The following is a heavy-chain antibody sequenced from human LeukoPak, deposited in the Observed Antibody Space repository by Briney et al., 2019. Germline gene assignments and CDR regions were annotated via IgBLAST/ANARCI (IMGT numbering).Heavy chain of an antibody. CDR1: GGSISSYY. V-gene: IGHV4-59*01. D-gene: IGHD5-12*01. Sequence: SETLSLTCTVSGGSISSYYWSWIRQPPGKGLEWIGYIYYSGRTIYNPSLKSRVTISVDTSKNQFSLKLSSVTAADTAVYYCARGYSGYDYFDYWGQGTLVTVPS. CDR3: ARGYSGYDYFDY. CDR2: IYYSGRT. J-gene: IGHJ4*02.